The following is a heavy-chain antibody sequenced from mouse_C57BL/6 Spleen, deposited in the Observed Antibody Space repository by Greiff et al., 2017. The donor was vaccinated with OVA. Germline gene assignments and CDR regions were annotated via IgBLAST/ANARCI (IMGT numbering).Heavy chain of an antibody. Sequence: QVQLQQPGAELVKPGTSVKVSCKASGYAFTSYLMEWVKQRPGRGLEWIGRIDPNSGGTKYHEKFKGKATLTVDKPSSTAYMQLSSLTSEDAAVYYCARSATSDDMDDWGQGTTVTVSS. CDR1: GYAFTSYL. J-gene: IGHJ4*01. D-gene: IGHD1-2*01. CDR3: ARSATSDDMDD. CDR2: IDPNSGGT. V-gene: IGHV1-72*01.